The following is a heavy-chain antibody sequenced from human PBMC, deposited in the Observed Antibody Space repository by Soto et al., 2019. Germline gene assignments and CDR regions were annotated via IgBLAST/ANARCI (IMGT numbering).Heavy chain of an antibody. V-gene: IGHV4-39*01. D-gene: IGHD2-21*02. Sequence: QLQLQESGPGLVKPSETLSLTCTVSGGSINDDTYYWGWIRQPPGKGLEWIGSIYYSGTSSYNPTLESPLTTSVGTSKKKLSLRQMSVTAAATPVYCVAILHCHSPDCGPLDPWGQRTLVIVSS. CDR2: IYYSGTS. J-gene: IGHJ5*02. CDR1: GGSINDDTYY. CDR3: AILHCHSPDCGPLDP.